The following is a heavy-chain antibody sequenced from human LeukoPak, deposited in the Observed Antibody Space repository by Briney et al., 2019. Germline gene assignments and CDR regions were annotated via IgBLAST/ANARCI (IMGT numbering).Heavy chain of an antibody. CDR3: VRGSAWFDP. Sequence: SETLSLTCTVSGGSISSYYWSWIRQPPGKGLEWIGYIYCSGNTNYNSSLESRVTISVDTSKNQFSLRLNSVTAADTAVYYCVRGSAWFDPWGQGTLVTVST. V-gene: IGHV4-59*01. D-gene: IGHD3-10*01. CDR2: IYCSGNT. CDR1: GGSISSYY. J-gene: IGHJ5*02.